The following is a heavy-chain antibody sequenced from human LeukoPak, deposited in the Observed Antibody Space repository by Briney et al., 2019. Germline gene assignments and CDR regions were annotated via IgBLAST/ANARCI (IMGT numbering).Heavy chain of an antibody. V-gene: IGHV3-30*04. CDR3: ASSGYSYGYSIDY. CDR1: GFTFSSYA. D-gene: IGHD5-18*01. J-gene: IGHJ4*02. Sequence: GGSLRLSCAASGFTFSSYAMHWVRQAPGKGLEWVAVISYDGSNKYYADSVKGRFTISRDNSKNTLYLQMNSLRAEDTAVYYCASSGYSYGYSIDYWGQGTLVTVSS. CDR2: ISYDGSNK.